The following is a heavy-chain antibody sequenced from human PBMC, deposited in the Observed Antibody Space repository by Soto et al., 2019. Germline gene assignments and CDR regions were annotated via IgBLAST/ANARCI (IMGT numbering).Heavy chain of an antibody. CDR3: ARDFGPVWQQLVQGAFDI. Sequence: GGSLRLSCAASGFTFSSYSMNWVRQAPGKGLEWVSYISSSSSTIYYADSVKGRFTISRDNAKNSLYLQMNSLRAEDTAVYYCARDFGPVWQQLVQGAFDIWGQGTMVTVSS. J-gene: IGHJ3*02. V-gene: IGHV3-48*01. D-gene: IGHD6-13*01. CDR1: GFTFSSYS. CDR2: ISSSSSTI.